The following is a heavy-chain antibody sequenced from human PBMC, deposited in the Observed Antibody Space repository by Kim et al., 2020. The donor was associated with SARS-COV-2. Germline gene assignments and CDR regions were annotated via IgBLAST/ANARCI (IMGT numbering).Heavy chain of an antibody. Sequence: YPSLKSRLTISVDTSKNNFSLRLTSMTAADTSVYYCARRVATGTWRFDYWGQGTLVTVSS. CDR3: ARRVATGTWRFDY. D-gene: IGHD6-13*01. V-gene: IGHV4-39*02. J-gene: IGHJ4*02.